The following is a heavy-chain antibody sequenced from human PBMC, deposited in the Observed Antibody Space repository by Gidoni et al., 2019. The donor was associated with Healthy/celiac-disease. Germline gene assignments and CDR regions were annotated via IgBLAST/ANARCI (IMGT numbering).Heavy chain of an antibody. Sequence: EVQLVESGGGLVQPGRSLRLSCAASGFTFDDSAMHWVRQAPGKGLEWGSGISWNSGSIGYADSVKGRFTISRDNAKNSLYLQMNSLRAEDTALYYCAKDCYGSGSSGAFDIWGQGTMVTVSS. D-gene: IGHD3-10*01. V-gene: IGHV3-9*01. CDR3: AKDCYGSGSSGAFDI. CDR2: ISWNSGSI. CDR1: GFTFDDSA. J-gene: IGHJ3*02.